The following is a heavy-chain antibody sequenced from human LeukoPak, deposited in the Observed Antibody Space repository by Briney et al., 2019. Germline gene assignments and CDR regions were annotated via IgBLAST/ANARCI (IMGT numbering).Heavy chain of an antibody. CDR1: GFTVSSNY. J-gene: IGHJ3*02. CDR2: IYSGGST. Sequence: GGSLRLSCAASGFTVSSNYMSWVRQAPGKGLEWVSVIYSGGSTDYADSVKGRFTISSDNAKNTLYLQMNSLRAEDTAVYYCARARRWLQFHDAFDIWGQGTMVTVSS. V-gene: IGHV3-53*01. CDR3: ARARRWLQFHDAFDI. D-gene: IGHD5-24*01.